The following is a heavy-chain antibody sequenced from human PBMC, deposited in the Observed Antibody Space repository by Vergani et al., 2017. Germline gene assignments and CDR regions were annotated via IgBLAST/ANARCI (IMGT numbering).Heavy chain of an antibody. Sequence: EVQLLESGGGLVQPGGSLRLSCAASGFTFSSYAMSWVRQAPGKGLEWVSAISGSGGSTYYADSVKARFTISRDNSKNTLYLQMNSLRAEDTAVYYCAKARSGGDCYDYWGQGTLVTVSS. D-gene: IGHD2-21*01. CDR2: ISGSGGST. CDR3: AKARSGGDCYDY. J-gene: IGHJ4*02. V-gene: IGHV3-23*01. CDR1: GFTFSSYA.